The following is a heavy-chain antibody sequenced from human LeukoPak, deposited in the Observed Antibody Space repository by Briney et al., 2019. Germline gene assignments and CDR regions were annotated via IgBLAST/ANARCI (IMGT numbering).Heavy chain of an antibody. V-gene: IGHV1-2*02. D-gene: IGHD2-21*01. CDR2: INPNSGGT. CDR1: GYSFTGHY. J-gene: IGHJ3*02. CDR3: ARMGIVVVPSLHDAFDI. Sequence: ASVKVSCKASGYSFTGHYIHWVRQAPGQGLEWMGWINPNSGGTNYAQKFQGRVTMTRDTSISTAYMELSRLRSDDTAVYYCARMGIVVVPSLHDAFDIWGQGTMVTVSS.